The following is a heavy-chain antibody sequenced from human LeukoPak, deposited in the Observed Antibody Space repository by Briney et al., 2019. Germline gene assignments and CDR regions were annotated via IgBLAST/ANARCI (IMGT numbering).Heavy chain of an antibody. D-gene: IGHD6-19*01. CDR1: GFTFSSYG. CDR3: ATHLSVAGTLFDY. CDR2: ISYDGRNK. Sequence: GGSLRPSCAASGFTFSSYGMHWVRQAPGKGLEWVAVISYDGRNKYYADSVKGRFTISRDNSKNTLYLQMNSLRTEDTAVYYCATHLSVAGTLFDYWGQGTLVTVSS. J-gene: IGHJ4*02. V-gene: IGHV3-30*03.